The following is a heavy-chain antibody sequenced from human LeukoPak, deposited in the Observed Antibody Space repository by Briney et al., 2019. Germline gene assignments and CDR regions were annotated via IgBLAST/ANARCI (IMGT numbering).Heavy chain of an antibody. D-gene: IGHD5-12*01. CDR1: GYRFTSYW. V-gene: IGHV5-51*01. J-gene: IGHJ4*02. CDR2: IYPGDSDT. CDR3: ARLSGIVATIVTHFDY. Sequence: GESLKISCKGSGYRFTSYWIGWVRQMPGKGLEWMGIIYPGDSDTRYSPSFQGQVTISADKSICTAYLQWSSLKASDTAMYYCARLSGIVATIVTHFDYWGQGTLVTVSS.